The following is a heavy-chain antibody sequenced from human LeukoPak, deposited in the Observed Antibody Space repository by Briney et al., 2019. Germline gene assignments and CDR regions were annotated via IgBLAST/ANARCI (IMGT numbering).Heavy chain of an antibody. CDR3: AARVVPAAIGY. CDR1: GGSISSGGYY. V-gene: IGHV4-30-2*01. CDR2: INHSGST. Sequence: SQTLSLTCTVSGGSISSGGYYWSWIRQPPGKGLEWIGEINHSGSTNYNPSLKSRVTISVDTSKNQFSLKLSSVTAADTAVYYCAARVVPAAIGYWGQGTLVTVSS. J-gene: IGHJ4*02. D-gene: IGHD2-2*01.